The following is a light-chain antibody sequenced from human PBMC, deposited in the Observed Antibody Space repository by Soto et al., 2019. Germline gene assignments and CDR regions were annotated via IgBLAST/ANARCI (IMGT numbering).Light chain of an antibody. CDR2: DAS. J-gene: IGKJ3*01. CDR1: QSVSNY. CDR3: QQRGNWPLFT. Sequence: EVVLTQSPATLSLSPGERATLSCRASQSVSNYLAWYQQKPGQAPRLLIYDASNRATGVPARFSGSGSGTDFTLTISSPEPEDFAVYYCQQRGNWPLFTFGPGTKVDIK. V-gene: IGKV3-11*01.